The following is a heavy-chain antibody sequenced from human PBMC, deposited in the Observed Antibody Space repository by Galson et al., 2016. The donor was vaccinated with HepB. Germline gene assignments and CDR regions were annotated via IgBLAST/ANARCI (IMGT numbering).Heavy chain of an antibody. V-gene: IGHV3-53*01. Sequence: SLRLSCAVSGLTVSGDYMSWVRQAPGKGLEWVSVLYRDGSTYYADSVEGRFTISRDNSRNTLYLQMSSLRAEDTAMYYCARNMYGAATNYIGDVFDIWGQGTMVTVSS. CDR3: ARNMYGAATNYIGDVFDI. CDR1: GLTVSGDY. J-gene: IGHJ3*02. CDR2: LYRDGST. D-gene: IGHD3-10*01.